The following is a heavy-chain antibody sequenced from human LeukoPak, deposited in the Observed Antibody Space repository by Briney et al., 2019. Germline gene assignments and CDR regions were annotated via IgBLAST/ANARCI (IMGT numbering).Heavy chain of an antibody. Sequence: GRSLRLSCAASGFTFSSYGMHWVRQAPGKGLEWVAVIWYDGSNKYYADSVKGRLTISRDNSKNTLYLQMNSLRAEDTAVYYCARQKYYYGSGSYYDLDYWGQGTLVTVSS. V-gene: IGHV3-33*01. D-gene: IGHD3-10*01. CDR1: GFTFSSYG. J-gene: IGHJ4*02. CDR2: IWYDGSNK. CDR3: ARQKYYYGSGSYYDLDY.